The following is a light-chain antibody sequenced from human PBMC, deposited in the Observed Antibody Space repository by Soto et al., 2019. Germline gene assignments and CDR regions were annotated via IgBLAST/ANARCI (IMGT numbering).Light chain of an antibody. CDR1: NSNVGINT. V-gene: IGLV1-44*01. Sequence: QSALTQPPSASGTPGQRVTISCSGSNSNVGINTVHWYQHLPGTAPKLLIYGNNQRPSGVPDRFSGSTSGTSASLAISGLRSEDESDYYCATWDDSMNGYVFGNGTKVIVX. CDR3: ATWDDSMNGYV. J-gene: IGLJ1*01. CDR2: GNN.